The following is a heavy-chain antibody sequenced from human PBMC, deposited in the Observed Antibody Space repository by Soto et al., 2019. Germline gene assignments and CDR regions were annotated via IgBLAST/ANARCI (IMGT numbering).Heavy chain of an antibody. CDR3: ARDFGGDYGSGSRY. Sequence: QVQLVQSGAEVKKPGSSVKVSCKASGGTFSSYTISWVRQAPGQGLEWMGRIIPILGIANYAQKFQGRVTITADKSTSKAYMELSSLRSEDTAVYYCARDFGGDYGSGSRYWGQGTLVTVSS. CDR2: IIPILGIA. V-gene: IGHV1-69*08. CDR1: GGTFSSYT. J-gene: IGHJ4*02. D-gene: IGHD3-10*01.